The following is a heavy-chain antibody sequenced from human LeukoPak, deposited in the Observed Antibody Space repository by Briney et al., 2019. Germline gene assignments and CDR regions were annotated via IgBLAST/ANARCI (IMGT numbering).Heavy chain of an antibody. J-gene: IGHJ4*02. Sequence: SVKVPCKASGGTFRSYAISWVRQAPGQGLEWMGGIIPMFDITNYAQKFQGRVTIIADKSTSTAYMELSSLRSEDTAVYYCARDGRGYSDYDFRYFDYWGQGTLVTVSS. CDR2: IIPMFDIT. V-gene: IGHV1-69*10. CDR3: ARDGRGYSDYDFRYFDY. D-gene: IGHD5-12*01. CDR1: GGTFRSYA.